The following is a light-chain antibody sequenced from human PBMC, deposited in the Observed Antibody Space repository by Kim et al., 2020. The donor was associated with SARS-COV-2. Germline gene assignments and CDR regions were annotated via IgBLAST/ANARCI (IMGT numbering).Light chain of an antibody. J-gene: IGKJ5*01. CDR3: QQYAYWRA. CDR1: QSISSN. CDR2: GAS. Sequence: SLSPGESATPSRRASQSISSNLAWSQKTPGQATRVLIYGASARATGIPARFSGSGSGTEFTLTISNLQSEDFAVYYCQQYAYWRAFGQGTRLEIK. V-gene: IGKV3-15*01.